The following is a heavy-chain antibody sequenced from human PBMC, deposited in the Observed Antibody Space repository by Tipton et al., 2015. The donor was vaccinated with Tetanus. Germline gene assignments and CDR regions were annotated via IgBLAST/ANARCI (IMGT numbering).Heavy chain of an antibody. CDR3: ARRQVEGGAHFDH. D-gene: IGHD3-16*01. V-gene: IGHV3-11*01. Sequence: SLRLSCAASGFTFSDYYMTWIRQAPGKGLEWVSYISRSSSTIYYADSVKGRFTISRDNAKNSLYLQMSSLRAEDTAVYYCARRQVEGGAHFDHWGQGTLVTVSS. J-gene: IGHJ4*02. CDR2: ISRSSSTI. CDR1: GFTFSDYY.